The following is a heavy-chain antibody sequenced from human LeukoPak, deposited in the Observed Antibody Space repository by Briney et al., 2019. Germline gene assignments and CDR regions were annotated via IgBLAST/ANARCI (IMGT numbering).Heavy chain of an antibody. V-gene: IGHV1-2*02. CDR2: INPNSGGT. CDR1: GYTFTGYY. D-gene: IGHD6-13*01. Sequence: ASVKVSCKASGYTFTGYYMHWVRQAPGQGLEWMGGINPNSGGTKYAQKFQGRVTMTRDTSISTAYIELSRLRSDDTAVYYCARAVTRQQLVGYWGQGTLVTVSS. J-gene: IGHJ4*02. CDR3: ARAVTRQQLVGY.